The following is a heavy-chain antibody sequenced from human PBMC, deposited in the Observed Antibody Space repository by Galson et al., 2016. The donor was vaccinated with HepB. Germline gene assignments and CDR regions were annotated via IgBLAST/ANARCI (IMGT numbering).Heavy chain of an antibody. J-gene: IGHJ4*02. CDR3: ARHDSAVDYYDTPLLGH. Sequence: QSGAEVKKPGESLKISCKASGYIFTTRWISWVRQMPGKGLEWMGKIDPSDSYVKYSPSFEGHATISVDRSNTTVFLQWSSLKASDTAMYYCARHDSAVDYYDTPLLGHWGQGTLVTVSS. V-gene: IGHV5-10-1*01. CDR2: IDPSDSYV. D-gene: IGHD3-22*01. CDR1: GYIFTTRW.